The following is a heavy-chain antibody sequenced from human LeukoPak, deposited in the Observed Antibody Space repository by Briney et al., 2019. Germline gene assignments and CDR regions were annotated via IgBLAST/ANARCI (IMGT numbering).Heavy chain of an antibody. CDR1: GFTFSSYA. CDR3: ARGGSGSIHAFDI. Sequence: AGGSLRLSCAASGFTFSSYAMHWVRQAPGKGLEWVAVISYDGSNKYYADSVKGRFTISRDNSKNTLYLQMNSLRAEDTDVYYCARGGSGSIHAFDIWGQGTMVTVSS. CDR2: ISYDGSNK. D-gene: IGHD3-10*01. J-gene: IGHJ3*02. V-gene: IGHV3-30-3*01.